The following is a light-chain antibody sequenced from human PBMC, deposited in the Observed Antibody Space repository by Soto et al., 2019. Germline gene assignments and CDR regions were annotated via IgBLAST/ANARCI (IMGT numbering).Light chain of an antibody. J-gene: IGKJ4*01. CDR2: DAS. Sequence: EIVLTQSPGTLSLSPGEGATLSCRASQTVRNNYLAWYQRKPGQAPRLLIYDASSRATGIPDRFSGGGSGTDFTLTISRLEPEDFAVYYCQQFSSYPLTFGGGTKVDIK. CDR1: QTVRNNY. CDR3: QQFSSYPLT. V-gene: IGKV3-20*01.